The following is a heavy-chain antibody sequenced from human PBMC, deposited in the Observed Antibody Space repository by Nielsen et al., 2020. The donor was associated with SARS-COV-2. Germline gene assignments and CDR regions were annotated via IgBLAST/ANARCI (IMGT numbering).Heavy chain of an antibody. V-gene: IGHV3-23*01. CDR3: ARVSSGSYYGAFDI. D-gene: IGHD1-26*01. CDR1: GFTFSSYA. J-gene: IGHJ3*02. CDR2: ISGGGDDT. Sequence: GESLKISCAASGFTFSSYAMSWVRQAPGKGLEWVSAISGGGDDTFYADSVKGRFTISRDNSKNTLYLQMNSLRAEDTAVYYCARVSSGSYYGAFDIWGQGTMVTVSS.